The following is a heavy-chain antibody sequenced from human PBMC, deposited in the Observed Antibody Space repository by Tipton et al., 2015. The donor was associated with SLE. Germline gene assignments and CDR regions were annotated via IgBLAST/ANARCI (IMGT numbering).Heavy chain of an antibody. J-gene: IGHJ4*02. D-gene: IGHD3-3*01. V-gene: IGHV4-34*01. CDR3: ARQVSIFGRFDY. Sequence: TLSLTCAVYGGSFSGYYWSWIRQPPGKGLEWIGESHQSGTTNYHPSFKSRVTISVDTSKNQFSLRLSSVTAADTAVYYCARQVSIFGRFDYWGQGTLVTVSS. CDR2: SHQSGTT. CDR1: GGSFSGYY.